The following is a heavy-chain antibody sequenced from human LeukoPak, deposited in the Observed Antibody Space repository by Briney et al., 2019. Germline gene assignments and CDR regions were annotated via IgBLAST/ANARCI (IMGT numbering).Heavy chain of an antibody. CDR3: ATTKLPYWSSDGYFDS. CDR2: ISGSGGTT. D-gene: IGHD5-24*01. CDR1: GFTLRSYA. V-gene: IGHV3-23*01. Sequence: GGSLRLSCAASGFTLRSYAMSWVRQAPGKGLEWVSSISGSGGTTYYTDSVKGRFTISRDNSKNTLYLQMNSLRAEDTAVYYCATTKLPYWSSDGYFDSWGQGTLVTVSS. J-gene: IGHJ4*02.